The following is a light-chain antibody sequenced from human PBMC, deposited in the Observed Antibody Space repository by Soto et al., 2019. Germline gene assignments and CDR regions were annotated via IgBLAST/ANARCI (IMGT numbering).Light chain of an antibody. Sequence: EIVLTQSPGTLSLSPGERATLSCRASRSVSSNFLAWYQQKPGQAPRLLIYGASRRATGIPDRFSGSGSGTDFTLTISRLEPEDFAVYYCQQYGSSIVTFGQGTRLEIK. CDR3: QQYGSSIVT. CDR1: RSVSSNF. V-gene: IGKV3-20*01. CDR2: GAS. J-gene: IGKJ5*01.